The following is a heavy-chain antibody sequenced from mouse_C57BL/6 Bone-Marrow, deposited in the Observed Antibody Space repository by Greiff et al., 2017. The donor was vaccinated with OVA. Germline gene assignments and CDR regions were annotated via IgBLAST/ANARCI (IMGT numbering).Heavy chain of an antibody. D-gene: IGHD1-1*01. CDR3: ARDGDYYGSSYERGFAY. CDR1: GFTFSSYA. V-gene: IGHV5-4*01. Sequence: EVMLVESGGGLVKPGGSLKLSCAASGFTFSSYAMSWVRQTPEERLEWVATISDGGSYTYYPDNVKGRFTISRDNAKNNLYLQMSHLKSEDTAMYYCARDGDYYGSSYERGFAYWGQGTLVTVSA. CDR2: ISDGGSYT. J-gene: IGHJ3*01.